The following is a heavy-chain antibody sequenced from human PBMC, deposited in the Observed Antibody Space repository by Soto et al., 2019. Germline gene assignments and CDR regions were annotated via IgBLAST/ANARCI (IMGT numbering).Heavy chain of an antibody. Sequence: ASVKVSCKASGGTFSSYAISWVRQAPGQGLEWMGGIIPIFGTANYAQKFQGRVTITADESTSTAYMELSSLRSEDTAVYYCARSGGDYYYYGMDVWGQGTTVTVSS. CDR3: ARSGGDYYYYGMDV. CDR2: IIPIFGTA. CDR1: GGTFSSYA. J-gene: IGHJ6*02. V-gene: IGHV1-69*13. D-gene: IGHD4-17*01.